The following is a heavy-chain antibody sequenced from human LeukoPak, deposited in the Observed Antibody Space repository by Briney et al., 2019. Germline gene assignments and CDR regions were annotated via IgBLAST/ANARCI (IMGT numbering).Heavy chain of an antibody. V-gene: IGHV3-48*01. CDR3: AKDHSGYDGYFDY. J-gene: IGHJ4*02. CDR2: ISSSSSTI. D-gene: IGHD5-12*01. Sequence: GGSLRLSCAASGFTFSSYSMNWVRQAPGKGLEWVSYISSSSSTIYYADSVKGRFTISRDNAKNSLYLQMNSLRAEDTAVYYCAKDHSGYDGYFDYWGQGTLVTVSS. CDR1: GFTFSSYS.